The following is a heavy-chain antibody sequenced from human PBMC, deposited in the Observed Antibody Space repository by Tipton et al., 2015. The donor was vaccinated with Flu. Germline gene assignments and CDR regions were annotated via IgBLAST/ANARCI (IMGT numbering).Heavy chain of an antibody. V-gene: IGHV3-11*01. Sequence: SLRLSCAASGFAFRDYYMTWIRQAPGKGLEWVSFISRSGGTFYYADSVKGRFTISRDNAKNSLSLQMNTLRAEDTAVYYCARDNVVDGPYYGLDVWGQGTTVTVSS. CDR2: ISRSGGTF. D-gene: IGHD2-15*01. CDR3: ARDNVVDGPYYGLDV. J-gene: IGHJ6*02. CDR1: GFAFRDYY.